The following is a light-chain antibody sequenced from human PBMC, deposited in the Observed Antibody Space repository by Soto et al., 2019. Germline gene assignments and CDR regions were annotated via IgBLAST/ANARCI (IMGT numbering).Light chain of an antibody. CDR3: QQRSSWPT. V-gene: IGKV3-11*01. CDR2: DSS. CDR1: QSVSGF. J-gene: IGKJ4*01. Sequence: EIVLTQSPATLSLSPGERATLSCRASQSVSGFLAWYQQKPGQAPRLLIFDSSNRATGIPARFSGSGSGTDFTLTINSLEPEDSALYYCQQRSSWPTFGGGTKVEIK.